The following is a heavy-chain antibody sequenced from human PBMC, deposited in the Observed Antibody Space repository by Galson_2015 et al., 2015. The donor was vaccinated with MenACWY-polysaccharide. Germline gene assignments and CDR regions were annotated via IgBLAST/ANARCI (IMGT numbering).Heavy chain of an antibody. CDR2: MNPNSGNT. D-gene: IGHD6-19*01. J-gene: IGHJ4*02. Sequence: SVKVSCKASGYTFTSYDINWVRQAAGQGLEWMGWMNPNSGNTGYPQKFQGRVTMTSNTSISTAYMELSSLRSEDTAVYYCARVIAPDGIAVAKVLNDYWGQGTLVIVSS. V-gene: IGHV1-8*01. CDR3: ARVIAPDGIAVAKVLNDY. CDR1: GYTFTSYD.